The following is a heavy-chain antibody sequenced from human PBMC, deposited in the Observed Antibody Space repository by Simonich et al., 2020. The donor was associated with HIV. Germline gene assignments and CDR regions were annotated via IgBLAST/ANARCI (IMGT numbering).Heavy chain of an antibody. CDR3: AAVKYYYDSSGFSYDGVDV. CDR2: LNPKKGET. D-gene: IGHD3-22*01. J-gene: IGHJ3*01. V-gene: IGHV1-24*01. Sequence: QVQLVQSGAEVKKPGASVKVSCKVSGYTLTELSMHWVRQAPGKGVEWNGVLNPKKGETNYAQKFQGRVTMTADSSTDTAHMELSSLTSEDTAVYFCAAVKYYYDSSGFSYDGVDVWGQGTMVTVSS. CDR1: GYTLTELS.